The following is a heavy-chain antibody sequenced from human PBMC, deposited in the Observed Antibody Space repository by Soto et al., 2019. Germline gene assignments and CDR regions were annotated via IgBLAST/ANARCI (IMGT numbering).Heavy chain of an antibody. Sequence: QVQLQESGPGLVMPSETLSLTCTVSGDSISGSPYFWGWIRQPPGKRLEWIGSIFYDGYTLYTPSLESRVTISVDTSQNQFSLNLTSVAAADTAIYFCARLQAAVPHYWGQGILVTVSS. CDR2: IFYDGYT. D-gene: IGHD6-13*01. CDR3: ARLQAAVPHY. CDR1: GDSISGSPYF. J-gene: IGHJ4*02. V-gene: IGHV4-39*01.